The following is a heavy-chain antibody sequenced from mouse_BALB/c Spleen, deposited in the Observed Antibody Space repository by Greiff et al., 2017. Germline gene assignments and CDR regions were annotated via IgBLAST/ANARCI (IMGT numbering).Heavy chain of an antibody. CDR1: GDSITSGY. V-gene: IGHV3-8*02. CDR2: ISYSGST. Sequence: EVQLVESGPSLVKPSQTLSLTCSVTGDSITSGYWNWIRKFPGNKLEYMGYISYSGSTYYNPSLKSRISITRDTSKNQYYLQLNSVTTEDTATYYCARGGPYGSSHWYFDVWGAGTTVTVSS. D-gene: IGHD1-1*01. J-gene: IGHJ1*01. CDR3: ARGGPYGSSHWYFDV.